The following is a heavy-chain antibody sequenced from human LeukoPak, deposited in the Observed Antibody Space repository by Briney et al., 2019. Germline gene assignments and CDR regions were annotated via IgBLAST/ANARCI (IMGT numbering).Heavy chain of an antibody. J-gene: IGHJ4*02. CDR2: IYYSGST. Sequence: SETLSLTCTVTGGSISSYYWSWIRQPPGNGLEWIGYIYYSGSTNYNPSLKSRVTISVDTSKNQFSLKLSSVTAADTAVYYCACYVWGSYRYFDYWGQGTLVTVSS. CDR3: ACYVWGSYRYFDY. D-gene: IGHD3-16*02. CDR1: GGSISSYY. V-gene: IGHV4-59*01.